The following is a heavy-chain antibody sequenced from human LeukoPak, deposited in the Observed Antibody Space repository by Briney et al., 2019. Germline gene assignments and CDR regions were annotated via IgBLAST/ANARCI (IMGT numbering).Heavy chain of an antibody. CDR2: INHSGST. V-gene: IGHV4-34*01. D-gene: IGHD3-10*01. J-gene: IGHJ4*02. Sequence: GSLRLSCAASGFTFSSYAMSWIRQPPGKGLEWIGEINHSGSTNYNPSLKSRVTISVDTSKNQFSLKLSSVTAADTAVYYCARSDRPLLWFGESKKRGNYFDYWGQGTLVTVSS. CDR3: ARSDRPLLWFGESKKRGNYFDY. CDR1: GFTFSSYA.